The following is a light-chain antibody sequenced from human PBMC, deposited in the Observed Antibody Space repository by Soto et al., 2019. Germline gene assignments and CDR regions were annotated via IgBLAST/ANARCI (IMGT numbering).Light chain of an antibody. Sequence: EIVLTQSPATLSLSPWERATLSCRASQSVSSYLAWYQQKPGQAPRLLIFDASNRATGIPARFSGSGSGTDFTLTISSLEPEDFAVYYCQQRSDWPRTFGPGAKVEFK. J-gene: IGKJ3*01. CDR1: QSVSSY. CDR2: DAS. V-gene: IGKV3-11*01. CDR3: QQRSDWPRT.